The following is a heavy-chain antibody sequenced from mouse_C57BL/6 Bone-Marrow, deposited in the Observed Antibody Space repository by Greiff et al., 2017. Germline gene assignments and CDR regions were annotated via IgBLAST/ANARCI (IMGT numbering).Heavy chain of an antibody. CDR2: IDPSDSYT. V-gene: IGHV1-69*01. J-gene: IGHJ2*01. D-gene: IGHD3-1*01. CDR1: GYTFTSYW. CDR3: VGLSGR. Sequence: VQLQQPGAELVMPGASVKLSCKASGYTFTSYWMHWVKQRPGQGLEWIGVIDPSDSYTNYNQKFKGHSTFTADKSSNTAYMQLSHLTSEDSAVYYCVGLSGRWGQGTTLTVSS.